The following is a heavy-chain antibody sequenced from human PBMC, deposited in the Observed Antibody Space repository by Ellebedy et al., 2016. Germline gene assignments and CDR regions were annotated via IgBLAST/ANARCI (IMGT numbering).Heavy chain of an antibody. Sequence: ASVKVSCKASGYTFTGYYIHWVRQAPGQGLEWMGWINPNSGGTKYAQKFQGWVTMTRDTSINTAYMELSSLRSEDTAVYYCARERGFVLRYFDRLYSFDPWGQGTLVTVSS. D-gene: IGHD3-9*01. CDR1: GYTFTGYY. CDR2: INPNSGGT. V-gene: IGHV1-2*04. J-gene: IGHJ5*02. CDR3: ARERGFVLRYFDRLYSFDP.